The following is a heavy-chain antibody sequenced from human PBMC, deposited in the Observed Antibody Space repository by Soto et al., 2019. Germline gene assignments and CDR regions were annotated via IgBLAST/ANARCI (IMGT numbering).Heavy chain of an antibody. D-gene: IGHD3-10*01. Sequence: TLSLTFTVSGCSISSGAYYWSWIRQHPGKGLEWIGYIYYIGSTYYNPSLTSRVTISIDTSKNQFSLKLSSVTAADTAVYYCARFPYGGGDWFDPWGQGTLVTVSS. V-gene: IGHV4-31*03. CDR1: GCSISSGAYY. CDR3: ARFPYGGGDWFDP. CDR2: IYYIGST. J-gene: IGHJ5*02.